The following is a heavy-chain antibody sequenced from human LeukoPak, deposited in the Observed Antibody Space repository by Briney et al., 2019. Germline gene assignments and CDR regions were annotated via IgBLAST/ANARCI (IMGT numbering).Heavy chain of an antibody. CDR3: ARVNTIFGVDIVSLGAEFEF. J-gene: IGHJ4*02. CDR2: ISYDGTKK. V-gene: IGHV3-30*03. D-gene: IGHD3-3*02. Sequence: GGSLRLSCGASGFTLSTYAMHWVRQAPGEGLECVSVISYDGTKKDYADSVKGRFTISRDNSNDTLYLQMNSPRPEDTALYYCARVNTIFGVDIVSLGAEFEFWGQGTLVTVSS. CDR1: GFTLSTYA.